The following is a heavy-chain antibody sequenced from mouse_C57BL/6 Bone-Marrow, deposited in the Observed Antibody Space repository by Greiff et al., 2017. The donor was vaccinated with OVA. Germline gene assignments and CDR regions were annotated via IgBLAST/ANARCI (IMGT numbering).Heavy chain of an antibody. CDR1: GYAFTNYL. D-gene: IGHD1-1*01. J-gene: IGHJ4*01. Sequence: QVQLQQSGAELVRPGTSVKVSCKASGYAFTNYLIEWVKQRPGQGLEWIGVINPGSGGTNYNEKFKGKATLTADKSSSTAYMQLSSLTSEDSAVYFCARFYYYGSSYVWAMDYWGQGTSVTVSS. CDR3: ARFYYYGSSYVWAMDY. V-gene: IGHV1-54*01. CDR2: INPGSGGT.